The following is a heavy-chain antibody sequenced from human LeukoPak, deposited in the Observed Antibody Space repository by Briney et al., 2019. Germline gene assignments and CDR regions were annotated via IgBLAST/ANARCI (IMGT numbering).Heavy chain of an antibody. CDR1: GYTLTEFS. CDR3: ATTIVIMNAIDF. Sequence: GASVKVSCKVSGYTLTEFSIHWVRQAPGKGLEWMGGFDPEDGETIYAQKFQGRVTMTEDTSTDTAYMELSSLRSEDTAVYYCATTIVIMNAIDFWGQGTLVTVSS. D-gene: IGHD3-22*01. CDR2: FDPEDGET. J-gene: IGHJ4*02. V-gene: IGHV1-24*01.